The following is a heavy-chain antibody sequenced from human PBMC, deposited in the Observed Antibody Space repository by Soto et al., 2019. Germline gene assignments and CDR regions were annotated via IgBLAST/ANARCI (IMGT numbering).Heavy chain of an antibody. J-gene: IGHJ4*02. CDR2: IRSQTDGGTT. CDR1: GLTFSNAW. D-gene: IGHD2-8*02. CDR3: ATAPGYWGSAPLDY. Sequence: EVQLVESGGGLVKPGGSLRLSCVASGLTFSNAWMNWVRQVPGKGLEWVGRIRSQTDGGTTDYTAPVNGRFSISRDDSKNTLYLQMSSLKTEDTAVYYCATAPGYWGSAPLDYWGQGTLVTVSS. V-gene: IGHV3-15*07.